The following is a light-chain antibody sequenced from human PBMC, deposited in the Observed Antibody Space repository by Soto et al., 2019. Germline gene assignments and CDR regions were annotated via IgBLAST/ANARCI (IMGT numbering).Light chain of an antibody. CDR2: EVS. Sequence: QSVLTQPPSASGSPGQSVTISCTGTSNDIGGYNYVSWYQQHPGKAPKLTIYEVSKRPSGVPDRFSGSKSGNTASLTVSGLQAEDEADYYCSSYTGSNNLVFGTGTKVTVL. V-gene: IGLV2-8*01. J-gene: IGLJ1*01. CDR3: SSYTGSNNLV. CDR1: SNDIGGYNY.